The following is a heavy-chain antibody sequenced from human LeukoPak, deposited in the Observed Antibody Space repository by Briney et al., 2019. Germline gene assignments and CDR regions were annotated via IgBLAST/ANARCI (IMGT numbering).Heavy chain of an antibody. V-gene: IGHV1-69*04. Sequence: SVKVSCTASGGTFSSYAISWVRQAPGQGLEWMGRIIPILGIANYAQKFQGRVTITADKSTSTAYMELSSLRSEDTAVYYCARDFEYYDYVWGSYRLGADAFDIWGQGTMVTVSS. CDR1: GGTFSSYA. D-gene: IGHD3-16*02. J-gene: IGHJ3*02. CDR2: IIPILGIA. CDR3: ARDFEYYDYVWGSYRLGADAFDI.